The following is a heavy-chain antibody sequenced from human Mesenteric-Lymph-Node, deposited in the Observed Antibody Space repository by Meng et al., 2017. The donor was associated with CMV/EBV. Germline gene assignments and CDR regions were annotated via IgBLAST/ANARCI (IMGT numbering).Heavy chain of an antibody. CDR2: ISAYNGNT. CDR1: GYSFGNFG. J-gene: IGHJ6*02. V-gene: IGHV1-18*01. CDR3: ARDHDYSNPIYYYYGMDV. D-gene: IGHD4-11*01. Sequence: ASVKVSCKTSGYSFGNFGLNWVRQAPGQGLEWMGWISAYNGNTNYAQKLQGRVTMTTDTSTSTAYMELRSLRSDDTAVYYCARDHDYSNPIYYYYGMDVWGQGTTVTVSS.